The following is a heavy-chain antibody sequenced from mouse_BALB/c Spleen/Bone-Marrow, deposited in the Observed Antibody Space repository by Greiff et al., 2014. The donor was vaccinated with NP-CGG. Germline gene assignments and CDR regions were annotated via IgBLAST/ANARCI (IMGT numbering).Heavy chain of an antibody. CDR2: ISSGSSTN. Sequence: EVQLVESGGGLVKPGGSRKLSCAASGFTFSSFGMHWVRQAPEKGLEWVAYISSGSSTNYYADTVKGRFTISRDNPKNTLFLQMTSLRSEDVAMYYCVRGELGCGYYYAMDYWGQGTSVTVSS. D-gene: IGHD4-1*01. CDR1: GFTFSSFG. V-gene: IGHV5-17*02. J-gene: IGHJ4*01. CDR3: VRGELGCGYYYAMDY.